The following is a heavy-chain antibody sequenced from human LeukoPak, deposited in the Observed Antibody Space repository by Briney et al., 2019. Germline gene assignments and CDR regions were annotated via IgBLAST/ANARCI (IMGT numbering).Heavy chain of an antibody. CDR2: INHSGST. J-gene: IGHJ5*02. V-gene: IGHV4-34*01. CDR1: GGSFSGCY. D-gene: IGHD2-15*01. Sequence: SETLSLTCAVYGGSFSGCYWSWVRQPPGKGLEWIGEINHSGSTNYNPSLESRVTISVDTSKNQFSLKLSSVTAADTAVYYCARALVPKLSFDPWGQGTLVTVSS. CDR3: ARALVPKLSFDP.